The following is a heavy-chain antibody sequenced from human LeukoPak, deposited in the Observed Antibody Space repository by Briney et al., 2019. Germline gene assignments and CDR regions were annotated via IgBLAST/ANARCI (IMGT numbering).Heavy chain of an antibody. CDR3: ARDGFAAYDQLLYAGANVVYMDV. V-gene: IGHV3-21*01. CDR1: GFTFSSYS. CDR2: ISSSSSYI. D-gene: IGHD2-2*02. Sequence: PGGSLRLSCAASGFTFSSYSMNWVRQAPGKGLEWVSSISSSSSYIYYADSVKGRFTISRDNAKNSLYLQMNSLRAEDTAVYYCARDGFAAYDQLLYAGANVVYMDVWGKGTTVTVSS. J-gene: IGHJ6*03.